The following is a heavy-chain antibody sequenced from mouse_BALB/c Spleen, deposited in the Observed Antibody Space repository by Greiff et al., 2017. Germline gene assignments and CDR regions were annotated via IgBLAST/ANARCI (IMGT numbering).Heavy chain of an antibody. CDR2: IWAGGST. CDR1: GFSLTSYG. J-gene: IGHJ2*01. D-gene: IGHD1-1*01. Sequence: QVQLKESGPGLVAPSQSLSITCTVSGFSLTSYGVHWVRQPPGKGLEWLGVIWAGGSTNYNSALMSRLSISKDNSKSQVFLKMNSLQTDDTAMYYCARDRNYYGSSSPFDYWGQGTTLTVSS. CDR3: ARDRNYYGSSSPFDY. V-gene: IGHV2-9*02.